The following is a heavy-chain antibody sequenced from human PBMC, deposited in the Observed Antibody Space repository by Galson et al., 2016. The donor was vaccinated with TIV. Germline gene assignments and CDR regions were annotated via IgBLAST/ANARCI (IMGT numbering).Heavy chain of an antibody. D-gene: IGHD2-2*01. CDR3: ARTIYSSTSRSAGCFDP. CDR2: INPNSGGT. J-gene: IGHJ5*02. CDR1: GYTFTDYY. Sequence: SVKVSCKASGYTFTDYYLHWVRQAPGQGLELIGWINPNSGGTKYTQKFQGRVTMTRDTSISTVYMELNILKSDDTALYYCARTIYSSTSRSAGCFDPWGRGTLVTVSS. V-gene: IGHV1-2*02.